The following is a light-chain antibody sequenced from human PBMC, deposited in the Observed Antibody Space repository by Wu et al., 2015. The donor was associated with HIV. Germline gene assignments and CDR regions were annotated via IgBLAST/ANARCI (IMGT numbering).Light chain of an antibody. V-gene: IGKV1-39*01. J-gene: IGKJ4*01. CDR1: QSISSF. Sequence: DIQMTQSPSSLSASVGDRVTITCRASQSISSFLHWYQQKPGAAPKLLIYASSSLQGGVPSRFSGSGSGTEFTLTISSLQPEDFAIYYCQQRGGWPLTFGGGTKVE. CDR3: QQRGGWPLT. CDR2: ASS.